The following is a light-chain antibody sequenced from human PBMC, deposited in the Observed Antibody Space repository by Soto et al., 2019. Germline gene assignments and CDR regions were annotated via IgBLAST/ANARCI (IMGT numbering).Light chain of an antibody. CDR1: QSISFY. CDR3: QQSYSTPFT. Sequence: DIQMTQSPSSLSASVGDRVTITCRASQSISFYLNWYQQKPGKAPKLLIYAASSLQSGVPSRFSRSGSGTDFTLTIRSLQSEDFATYHCQQSYSTPFTFGQGTRLEIK. J-gene: IGKJ5*01. V-gene: IGKV1-39*01. CDR2: AAS.